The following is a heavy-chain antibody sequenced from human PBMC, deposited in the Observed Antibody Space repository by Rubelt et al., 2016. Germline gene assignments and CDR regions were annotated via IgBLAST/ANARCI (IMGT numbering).Heavy chain of an antibody. Sequence: VRQAPGKGLEWFSYIRSSSSTIYSADSVKGRFTISRDNAKNSLYLQLNSLRAEDTAVYYCARAQEESDYYDSSGYYYYFDYWGQGTLVTVSS. V-gene: IGHV3-48*04. CDR2: IRSSSSTI. J-gene: IGHJ4*02. CDR3: ARAQEESDYYDSSGYYYYFDY. D-gene: IGHD3-22*01.